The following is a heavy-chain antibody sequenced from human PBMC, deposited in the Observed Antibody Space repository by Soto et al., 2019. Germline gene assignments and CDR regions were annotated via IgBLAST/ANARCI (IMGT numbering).Heavy chain of an antibody. J-gene: IGHJ4*02. V-gene: IGHV3-21*02. CDR1: GFTFSSYS. CDR3: ARDPSYFDF. Sequence: EVQLVESGGGLVKPGGSLRLYCAASGFTFSSYSMNWVRQAPGKGLEWVSSISSTSSYIYYADSVRGRFTISRDNAKNSLYLQLNSLRAEDTAVYYCARDPSYFDFWGQGTLVTVSS. CDR2: ISSTSSYI.